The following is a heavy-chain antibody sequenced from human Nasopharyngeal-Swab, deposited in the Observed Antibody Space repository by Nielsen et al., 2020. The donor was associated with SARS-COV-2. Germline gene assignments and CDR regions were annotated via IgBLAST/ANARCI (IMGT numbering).Heavy chain of an antibody. CDR1: GFTFSSYA. J-gene: IGHJ6*04. V-gene: IGHV3-30-3*01. CDR2: ISYDGSNK. CDR3: ARDLGDV. Sequence: GGSLRLSCAASGFTFSSYAMHWVRQAPGKGLEWVAVISYDGSNKYYADSVKGRFTISRYNSKNTLYLQMNGLRAEDTAVYYCARDLGDVWGKGTTVTVSS.